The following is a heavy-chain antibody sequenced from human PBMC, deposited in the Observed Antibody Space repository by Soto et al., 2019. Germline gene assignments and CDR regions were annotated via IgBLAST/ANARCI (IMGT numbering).Heavy chain of an antibody. J-gene: IGHJ6*03. CDR2: MNPNSGNT. CDR1: GYTFTSYD. V-gene: IGHV1-8*01. Sequence: GASVKVSCKASGYTFTSYDINWVRQATGQGLEWMGWMNPNSGNTGYAQKFQGRVTMTRNTSISTAYMELSSLRSEDTAVYYCAILYGPGMAYYYYMDVWGKGTTVTVSS. CDR3: AILYGPGMAYYYYMDV. D-gene: IGHD3-10*01.